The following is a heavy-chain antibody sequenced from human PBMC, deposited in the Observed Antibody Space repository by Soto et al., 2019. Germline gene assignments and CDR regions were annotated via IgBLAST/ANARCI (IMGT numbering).Heavy chain of an antibody. V-gene: IGHV4-39*01. CDR3: ASPKIAFYNWFDP. CDR2: IYYSGST. Sequence: QLQLQESGPGLVKPSETLSLTCTVSGGSISSSSYYWGWIRQPPGKGLEWIGSIYYSGSTYYNPSLKSRVNISVDTSKNQLSLKLSSVTAADTAVYYCASPKIAFYNWFDPWGQGTLVTVSS. CDR1: GGSISSSSYY. J-gene: IGHJ5*02. D-gene: IGHD3-3*02.